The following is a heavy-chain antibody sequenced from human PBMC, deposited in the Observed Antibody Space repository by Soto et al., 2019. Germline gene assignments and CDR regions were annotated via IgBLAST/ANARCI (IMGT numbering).Heavy chain of an antibody. CDR2: FHPEDGET. V-gene: IGHV1-24*01. J-gene: IGHJ6*02. Sequence: GASVKVSCKVAGYTLTEISMHWVRQAPGKGLEWVGGFHPEDGETIYAQNFQGRVTMTEDTSTDTAYMELSSLRSEDTAVYYCAIITGPYGMDVWGQGTTVTVSS. CDR1: GYTLTEIS. D-gene: IGHD3-10*01. CDR3: AIITGPYGMDV.